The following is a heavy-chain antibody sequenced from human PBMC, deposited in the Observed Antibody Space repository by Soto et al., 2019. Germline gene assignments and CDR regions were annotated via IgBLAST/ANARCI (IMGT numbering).Heavy chain of an antibody. Sequence: EVQLVESGGGLVQPGGSLRLSCAASGFTFSSYWMHWVRQAPGKGLVWVSRINSDGSSTSYADSVKGRFTISRDNAKNTLYLQMSSMRVEDTAVYDCARDPTYFYDSSGYYDYWGQGNLVTVSS. J-gene: IGHJ4*02. V-gene: IGHV3-74*01. CDR2: INSDGSST. D-gene: IGHD3-22*01. CDR1: GFTFSSYW. CDR3: ARDPTYFYDSSGYYDY.